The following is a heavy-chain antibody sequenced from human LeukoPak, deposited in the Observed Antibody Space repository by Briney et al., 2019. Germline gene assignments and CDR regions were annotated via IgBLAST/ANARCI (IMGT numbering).Heavy chain of an antibody. V-gene: IGHV3-11*04. Sequence: PGGSLRLSCAASGYMFSEYYMSWIRQTPEKGLGWLSYISHSGSTIYYADSVKGRFTISRDNAKNSLYLQMDSLRAEDTGLYYCATYGSGSGTFFDSWGQGTLVTVSS. D-gene: IGHD3-10*01. CDR3: ATYGSGSGTFFDS. CDR1: GYMFSEYY. J-gene: IGHJ4*01. CDR2: ISHSGSTI.